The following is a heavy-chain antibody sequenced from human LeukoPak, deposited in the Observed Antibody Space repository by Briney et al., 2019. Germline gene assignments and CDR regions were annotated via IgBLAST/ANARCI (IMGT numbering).Heavy chain of an antibody. CDR3: VRDNPRCCGVVPANIDDY. V-gene: IGHV3-48*01. Sequence: HPGGSLRLSCAASGFTFSSYSMNWVRQAPGKGLEWVSYISSSRSTIYYADSVKGRFTISRDNVKNSPYLQMNSLRAEDTAVYYCVRDNPRCCGVVPANIDDYWGQGTLVTVSS. D-gene: IGHD2-15*01. CDR2: ISSSRSTI. CDR1: GFTFSSYS. J-gene: IGHJ4*02.